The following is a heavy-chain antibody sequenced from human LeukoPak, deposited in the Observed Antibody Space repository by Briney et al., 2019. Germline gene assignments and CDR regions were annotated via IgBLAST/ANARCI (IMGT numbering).Heavy chain of an antibody. J-gene: IGHJ4*02. D-gene: IGHD6-13*01. CDR2: IKHDGGEK. Sequence: PGGSLRLSCAASGFTFSSYWMSWVRQAPGKGLEWVASIKHDGGEKYYVDSMRGRFTISRDNAKNSLYLQMNSLRAEDTAVYFCARSSWYVPNYWGQGTLVIVSS. V-gene: IGHV3-7*04. CDR1: GFTFSSYW. CDR3: ARSSWYVPNY.